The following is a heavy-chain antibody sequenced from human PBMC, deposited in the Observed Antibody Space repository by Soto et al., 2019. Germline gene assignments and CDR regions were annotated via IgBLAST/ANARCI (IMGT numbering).Heavy chain of an antibody. CDR2: IYYSGST. D-gene: IGHD3-10*01. CDR3: ARDKRYYYGSGSPLD. V-gene: IGHV4-31*03. Sequence: SETLSLTCTVSGGSISSGGYYWSWIRQHPGKGLEWIGYIYYSGSTYYNPSLKSRVTISVDTSKNQFSLKLSSVTAADTAVYYCARDKRYYYGSGSPLDWGQGTLVTVSS. J-gene: IGHJ4*02. CDR1: GGSISSGGYY.